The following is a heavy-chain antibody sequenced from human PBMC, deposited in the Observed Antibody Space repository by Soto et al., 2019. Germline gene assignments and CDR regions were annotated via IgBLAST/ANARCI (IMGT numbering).Heavy chain of an antibody. J-gene: IGHJ5*02. CDR3: AREGYSSGSREPGFDP. Sequence: PSETLSLTCTVSGGSVSSGSYYWSWIRQPPGKGLEWIGYIYYSGSTNYNPSLKSRVTISVDTSKNQFSLKLSSVTAADTAVYYCAREGYSSGSREPGFDPWGQGTLVTVSS. D-gene: IGHD6-19*01. CDR2: IYYSGST. CDR1: GGSVSSGSYY. V-gene: IGHV4-61*01.